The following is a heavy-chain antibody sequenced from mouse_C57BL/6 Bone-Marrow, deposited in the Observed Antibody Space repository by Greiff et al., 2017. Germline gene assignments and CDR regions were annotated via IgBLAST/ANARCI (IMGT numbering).Heavy chain of an antibody. D-gene: IGHD1-1*01. CDR3: TTTGVDRYYFDY. V-gene: IGHV14-4*01. CDR2: IDPENGDT. J-gene: IGHJ2*01. CDR1: GFNIKDDY. Sequence: EVQLQQSGAELVRPGASVKLSCTASGFNIKDDYMHWVKQRPEQGLEWIGWIDPENGDTEYASKFQGKATITADTSSNTAYLQLSSLTSEDTAVYYCTTTGVDRYYFDYWGQGTTLTVSS.